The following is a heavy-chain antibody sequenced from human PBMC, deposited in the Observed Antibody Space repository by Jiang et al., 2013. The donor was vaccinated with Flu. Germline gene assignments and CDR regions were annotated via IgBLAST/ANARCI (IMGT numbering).Heavy chain of an antibody. V-gene: IGHV3-30*03. J-gene: IGHJ6*02. Sequence: AASGFIYSNFGMHWVRQAPGKGLEWVAVISFDGNHKLYTDSVKGRFTISRDNSNNTLCLQMNSLRAEDTAVYFCARGGSGFDYYYGMDVWGHGTTVTVSS. CDR3: ARGGSGFDYYYGMDV. CDR1: GFIYSNFG. CDR2: ISFDGNHK. D-gene: IGHD3-10*01.